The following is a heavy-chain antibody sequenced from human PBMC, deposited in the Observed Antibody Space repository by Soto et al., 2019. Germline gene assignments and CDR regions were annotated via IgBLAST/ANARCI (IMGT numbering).Heavy chain of an antibody. J-gene: IGHJ5*02. Sequence: PSETLFLTCTVSGGSISSSSYYWGWIRQPPGKGLEWIGSIYYSGSTYYNPSLKSRVTISVDTSKNQFSLKLSSVTAADTAVYYCARERGYHGTYNWFDPWGQGTLVTVSS. D-gene: IGHD5-18*01. V-gene: IGHV4-39*07. CDR3: ARERGYHGTYNWFDP. CDR1: GGSISSSSYY. CDR2: IYYSGST.